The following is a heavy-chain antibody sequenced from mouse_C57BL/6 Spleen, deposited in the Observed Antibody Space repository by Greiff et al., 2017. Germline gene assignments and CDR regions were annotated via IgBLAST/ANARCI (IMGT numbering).Heavy chain of an antibody. Sequence: EVKVEESGGGLVQPGGSMKLSCAASGFTFSDAWMDWVRQSPEKGLEWVAEIRNKANNHATYYAESVKGRFTISRDDSKSSVYLQMNSLRAEYTGIYYCTRPVVATRDYFDYWGQGTTLTVSS. D-gene: IGHD1-1*01. CDR1: GFTFSDAW. V-gene: IGHV6-6*01. CDR2: IRNKANNHAT. CDR3: TRPVVATRDYFDY. J-gene: IGHJ2*01.